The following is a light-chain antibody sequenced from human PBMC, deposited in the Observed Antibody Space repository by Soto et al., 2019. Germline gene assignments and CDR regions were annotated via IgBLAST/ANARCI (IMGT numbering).Light chain of an antibody. CDR1: QSVSSSY. V-gene: IGKV3-20*01. CDR2: GAS. J-gene: IGKJ2*01. CDR3: QHYGSSLYT. Sequence: EIVLTQSPGTLSLSPGERATLSCRASQSVSSSYLAWYQQKPGQAPRLLIYGASSRATGIPDRFSGSGSGTDFTLTINRLEPEDFAVFYCQHYGSSLYTVGKGTKVDIK.